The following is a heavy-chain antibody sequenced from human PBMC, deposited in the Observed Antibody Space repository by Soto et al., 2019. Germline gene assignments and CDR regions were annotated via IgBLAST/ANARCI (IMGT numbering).Heavy chain of an antibody. J-gene: IGHJ6*02. CDR3: ALMLYYAMEV. CDR2: IFSSEEK. Sequence: QVTLKESGPVLVKPTETLTLTCTVSGFSLNHPRMGVSWIRQPPGKALEWLAHIFSSEEKSYSTSLRSRLTISKDTSESQVVLTMTNMDPVDTATYYCALMLYYAMEVWGQGTTVTVSS. CDR1: GFSLNHPRMG. V-gene: IGHV2-26*01.